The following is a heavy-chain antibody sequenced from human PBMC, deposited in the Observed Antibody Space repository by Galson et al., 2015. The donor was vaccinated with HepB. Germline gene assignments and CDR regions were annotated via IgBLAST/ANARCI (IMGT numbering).Heavy chain of an antibody. CDR2: ISSNGGST. J-gene: IGHJ5*02. V-gene: IGHV3-64D*06. D-gene: IGHD1-26*01. CDR1: GFTFSSYA. Sequence: SLRLSCAASGFTFSSYAMHWVRQAPGKGLEYVSAISSNGGSTYYADSVKGRFTISRDNSKNTLYLQMSSLRAEDTAVYYCALVIVGATHATTWGQGTLVTVSS. CDR3: ALVIVGATHATT.